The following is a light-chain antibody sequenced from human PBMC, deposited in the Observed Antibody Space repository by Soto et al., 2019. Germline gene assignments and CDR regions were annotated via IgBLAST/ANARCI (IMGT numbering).Light chain of an antibody. CDR1: QSIVSY. CDR2: AAS. V-gene: IGKV1-39*01. CDR3: QQSYTSPFN. J-gene: IGKJ3*01. Sequence: DIQMTQSQSSLSASVGDRVTIICRASQSIVSYLNWYQQKPGKAPKLLVYAASSPRTGVPSRFSGSGSGTNFTLTIGSLQPEDFATYYCQQSYTSPFNFGPGTQVDVK.